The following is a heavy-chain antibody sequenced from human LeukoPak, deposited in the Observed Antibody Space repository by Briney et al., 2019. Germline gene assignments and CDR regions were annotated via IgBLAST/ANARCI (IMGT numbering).Heavy chain of an antibody. Sequence: SETLSLTCTVSGASISSYYWSWIRQPPGKGLEWIGFIYTSGSTNYNPSLKSRVTISVDTSKNQFTSKNQFSLKLTSVTAADTAVYYCARHYSGSYSLFDYWGQGTLVTVSS. D-gene: IGHD1-26*01. J-gene: IGHJ4*02. CDR1: GASISSYY. CDR2: IYTSGST. V-gene: IGHV4-4*09. CDR3: ARHYSGSYSLFDY.